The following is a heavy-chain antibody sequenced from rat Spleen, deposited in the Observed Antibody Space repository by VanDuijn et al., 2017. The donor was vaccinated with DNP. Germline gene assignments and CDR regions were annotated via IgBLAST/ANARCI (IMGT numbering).Heavy chain of an antibody. J-gene: IGHJ3*01. D-gene: IGHD5-1*01. V-gene: IGHV5-31*01. Sequence: EVQLVESGGGLVQPGRSLKVSCVVSGFTFNNYWMTWIRQVPGKGLEWVASITAGGEYTYYPDSVKGRFTISRDNAKNTLYLQMNSLISEDTATYYCARDRTGTWFAYWGQGTLVTVSS. CDR2: ITAGGEYT. CDR3: ARDRTGTWFAY. CDR1: GFTFNNYW.